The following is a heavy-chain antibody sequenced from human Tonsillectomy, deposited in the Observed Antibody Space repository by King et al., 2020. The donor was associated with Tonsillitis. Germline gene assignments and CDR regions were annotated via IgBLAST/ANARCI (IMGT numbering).Heavy chain of an antibody. J-gene: IGHJ3*02. D-gene: IGHD3-22*01. CDR3: ARDQHYYDSSGYDGVAFDI. Sequence: VQLVESGGGVVQPGRSLRLSCAASGFTFSSYGMHWVRQAPGKGLEWVAVIWYDGSNKYYADSVKGRFTISRDNSKNTLYLQMNSLRAEDTAVYYCARDQHYYDSSGYDGVAFDIWGQGTMVTVSS. CDR2: IWYDGSNK. CDR1: GFTFSSYG. V-gene: IGHV3-33*01.